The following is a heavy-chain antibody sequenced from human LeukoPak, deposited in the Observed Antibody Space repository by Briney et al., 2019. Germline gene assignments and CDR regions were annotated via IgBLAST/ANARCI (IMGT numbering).Heavy chain of an antibody. D-gene: IGHD6-6*01. CDR3: ARGSYSSSPPRFDY. Sequence: ASVKVSCKASGNTFTNYGLSWVRQAPGQGLEWMGWISAYNGHANYAQNLQGRVTMTTDTSTSTAYMELRSLRSDDTAVYYCARGSYSSSPPRFDYWGQGTLVTVSS. J-gene: IGHJ4*02. CDR2: ISAYNGHA. V-gene: IGHV1-18*01. CDR1: GNTFTNYG.